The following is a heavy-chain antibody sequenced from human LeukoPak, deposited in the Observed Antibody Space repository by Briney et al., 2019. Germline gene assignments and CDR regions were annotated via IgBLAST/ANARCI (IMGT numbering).Heavy chain of an antibody. D-gene: IGHD4/OR15-4a*01. CDR1: GFPFSGFA. CDR3: AGANLDYYGMDV. Sequence: GSLRLFFAGSGFPFSGFAMHWVRPASGKGLEWVGRIRSEANSYATAYGESVKGRFTFSRDDSKNTAYLQMDSLQTEDTAVYYCAGANLDYYGMDVWGQGTTVTVSS. J-gene: IGHJ6*02. V-gene: IGHV3-73*01. CDR2: IRSEANSYAT.